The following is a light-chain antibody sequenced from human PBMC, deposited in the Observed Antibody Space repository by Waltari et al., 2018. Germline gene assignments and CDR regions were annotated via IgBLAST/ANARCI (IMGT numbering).Light chain of an antibody. CDR2: FAS. V-gene: IGKV2-28*01. CDR1: QSLQHRNGYNY. Sequence: DILMTQSPVSLSVTPGEQASISCTSSQSLQHRNGYNYLDWYLQKPGLSPQLLIYFASYRASGVPDRFSGSGSVTDFTLRISRVEVEDVGVYYCMQSLQNSVTFGQGTRLEIK. J-gene: IGKJ5*01. CDR3: MQSLQNSVT.